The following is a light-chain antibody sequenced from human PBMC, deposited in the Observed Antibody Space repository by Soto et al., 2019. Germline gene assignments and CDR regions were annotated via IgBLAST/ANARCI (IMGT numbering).Light chain of an antibody. CDR2: WAS. Sequence: IVMTQSPDSLAVSLGERASINCKSSQSVFYSSNNRNFLAWYQQKAGQPPKLLVSWASARESGVPDRFSGSGSGTDFTLTISSLQAEDVAVYYCQQYYSTPLTFGQGTKVEI. CDR1: QSVFYSSNNRNF. J-gene: IGKJ1*01. V-gene: IGKV4-1*01. CDR3: QQYYSTPLT.